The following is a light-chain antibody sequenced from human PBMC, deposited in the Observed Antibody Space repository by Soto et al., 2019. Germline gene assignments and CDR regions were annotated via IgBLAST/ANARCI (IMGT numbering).Light chain of an antibody. CDR3: QKYNSAPPT. Sequence: DIQVTPTPSSLSASVGDRVTITCRASQGISDSLAWYQQKPGKVPKLLIYAASTLQSGVPSRFSGSGSGTDFTLSISSLQPEDVATYYCQKYNSAPPTFGQGTRLDIK. CDR2: AAS. V-gene: IGKV1-27*01. J-gene: IGKJ5*01. CDR1: QGISDS.